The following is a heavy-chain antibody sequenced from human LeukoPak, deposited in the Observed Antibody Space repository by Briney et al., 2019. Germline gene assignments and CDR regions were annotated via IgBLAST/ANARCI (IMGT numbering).Heavy chain of an antibody. D-gene: IGHD3-10*01. Sequence: GGSLRLSCAASGFTFSSYSMNWVRQAPGKGLEWVSSISSSSSYIYYADSVKGRFTISRDNAKNSLYLQMNSLRAEDTAVYYCARVMKGIFGELYYFDYWGQGTLVTVSS. V-gene: IGHV3-21*01. CDR1: GFTFSSYS. J-gene: IGHJ4*02. CDR2: ISSSSSYI. CDR3: ARVMKGIFGELYYFDY.